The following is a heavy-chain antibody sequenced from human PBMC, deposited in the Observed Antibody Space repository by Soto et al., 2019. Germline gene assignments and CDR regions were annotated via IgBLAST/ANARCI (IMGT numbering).Heavy chain of an antibody. V-gene: IGHV3-30*18. Sequence: QVQLVESGGGVVQPGRSLRLSCAASGFTFSSYGMHWVRQAPGKGLEWVAVISYDGSNKYYADCVKGRITISRDNSKNTLYLQMNSLRAEDTAVYYCAKGSGYYIPTSSRYMDVWGKGTTVTVSS. CDR3: AKGSGYYIPTSSRYMDV. D-gene: IGHD3-22*01. CDR2: ISYDGSNK. J-gene: IGHJ6*03. CDR1: GFTFSSYG.